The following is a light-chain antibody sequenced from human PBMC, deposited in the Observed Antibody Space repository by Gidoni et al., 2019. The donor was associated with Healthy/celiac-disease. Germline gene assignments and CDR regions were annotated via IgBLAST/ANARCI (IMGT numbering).Light chain of an antibody. CDR3: QQYYSYPRT. Sequence: VIWMTQSPSSLSASTGDRVTISWRMSQGISSCLAWYQQKPGKAPELLIYEASTLESGVPSRFSGSGSGTEFTLTISSLQSEDFATYYCQQYYSYPRTFGQXTKVEIK. V-gene: IGKV1D-8*01. J-gene: IGKJ1*01. CDR2: EAS. CDR1: QGISSC.